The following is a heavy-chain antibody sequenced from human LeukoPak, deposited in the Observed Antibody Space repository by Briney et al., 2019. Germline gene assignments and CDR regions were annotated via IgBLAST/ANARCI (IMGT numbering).Heavy chain of an antibody. CDR3: ARNSGYTPDFDY. J-gene: IGHJ4*02. V-gene: IGHV3-21*01. D-gene: IGHD5-12*01. CDR1: GFTFSSYS. CDR2: ISSSSSYI. Sequence: PGGSLRLSCAASGFTFSSYSMNWVRQAPGKGLEWVSSISSSSSYIYYADSVKGRFTISRDNAKTSLYLQMNSLRAEDTAVYYCARNSGYTPDFDYWGQGTLVTVSS.